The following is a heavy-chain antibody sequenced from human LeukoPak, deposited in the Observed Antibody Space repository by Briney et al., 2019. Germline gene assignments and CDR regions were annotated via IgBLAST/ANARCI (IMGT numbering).Heavy chain of an antibody. CDR3: AKDLGWELPAEAY. CDR2: IYGSGVSI. Sequence: GGSLRLSCVASGLTFKNYVMNWVRQAPGKGLEWLATIYGSGVSISYADSVKGRFTIPRDNSNNTLYLQMNSLRAEDTAMYYCAKDLGWELPAEAYWGQGILVTVSS. J-gene: IGHJ4*02. CDR1: GLTFKNYV. V-gene: IGHV3-23*01. D-gene: IGHD1-26*01.